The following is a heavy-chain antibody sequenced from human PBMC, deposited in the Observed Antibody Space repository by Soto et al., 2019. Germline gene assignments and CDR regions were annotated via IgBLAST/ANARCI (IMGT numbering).Heavy chain of an antibody. J-gene: IGHJ6*02. CDR1: GFTFSSYG. D-gene: IGHD2-15*01. CDR2: ISYDGSNK. Sequence: QVQLVESGGGVVQPGRSLRLSCAASGFTFSSYGMHWVRQAPGKGLEWVAVISYDGSNKYYADSVKGRFTISRDNSKNTLYLQMNSLRAEDTAVYYCAKETCSGGSCYPPLDYYYDMDVWGQGTTVTVSS. CDR3: AKETCSGGSCYPPLDYYYDMDV. V-gene: IGHV3-30*18.